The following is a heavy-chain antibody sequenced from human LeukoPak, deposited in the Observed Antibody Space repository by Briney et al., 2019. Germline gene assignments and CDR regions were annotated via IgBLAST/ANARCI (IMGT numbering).Heavy chain of an antibody. CDR3: ARDRNYYDSSGYPVRLNY. J-gene: IGHJ4*02. D-gene: IGHD3-22*01. Sequence: SVKVSCKASGGTFSSYAISWVRQAPGQGLEWMGGIIPIFGTANYAQKFQGRVTITADESTSTAYMELSSLRSEDTAVYYCARDRNYYDSSGYPVRLNYWGQGTLVTVSS. CDR2: IIPIFGTA. V-gene: IGHV1-69*13. CDR1: GGTFSSYA.